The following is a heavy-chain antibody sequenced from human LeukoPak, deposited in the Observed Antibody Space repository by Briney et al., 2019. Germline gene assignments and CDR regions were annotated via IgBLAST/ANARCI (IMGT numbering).Heavy chain of an antibody. CDR1: GFTFSSYE. CDR3: ARGRGDFWRGSLFDI. CDR2: ISSSGSTI. Sequence: GGSLRLSCAASGFTFSSYEMNWVRQAPGKRLEWVSYISSSGSTIYYADSVKGRFTISRDNAKNSLYLQMNSLRAEDTAVYYCARGRGDFWRGSLFDIWGQGTMVTVSS. D-gene: IGHD3-3*01. V-gene: IGHV3-48*03. J-gene: IGHJ3*02.